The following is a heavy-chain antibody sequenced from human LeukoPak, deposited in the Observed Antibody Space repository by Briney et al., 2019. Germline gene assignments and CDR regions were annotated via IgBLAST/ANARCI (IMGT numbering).Heavy chain of an antibody. CDR3: ARDLGYSYGYFDY. V-gene: IGHV1-2*02. Sequence: GASVKVSCKASGYTFTGYYMHWVRQAPRQGLEWMGWINPNSGGTNYAQKFQGRVTMTRDTSISTAYMELSSLRSEDTAVYYCARDLGYSYGYFDYWGQGTLVTVSS. J-gene: IGHJ4*02. D-gene: IGHD5-18*01. CDR1: GYTFTGYY. CDR2: INPNSGGT.